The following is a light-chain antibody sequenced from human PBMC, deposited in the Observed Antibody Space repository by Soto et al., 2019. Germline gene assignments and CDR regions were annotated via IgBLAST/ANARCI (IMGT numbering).Light chain of an antibody. Sequence: EIVLTQSPATLSLSPGERATLSCRASQSVSSNLAWYQQKPGQAPRLLIYDASKRATDIPTRFNGSGFGTAFTLTITSLEPEDSAVYYCQQRSTWPTFGQGTKLEI. CDR1: QSVSSN. CDR3: QQRSTWPT. J-gene: IGKJ2*01. V-gene: IGKV3-11*01. CDR2: DAS.